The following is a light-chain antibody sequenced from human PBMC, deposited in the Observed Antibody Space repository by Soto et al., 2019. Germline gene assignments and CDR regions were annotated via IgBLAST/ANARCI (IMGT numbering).Light chain of an antibody. CDR2: GAS. J-gene: IGKJ1*01. CDR3: QQYNNWPPWT. Sequence: EIVMTQSPATLSVSPEERATLSCRASQSVSSNLAWYQQKPGQAPRLLIYGASTRATGIPARFSGSGSGTEFTLTISSLQSEDFAVHYCQQYNNWPPWTFGQGTKVEIK. CDR1: QSVSSN. V-gene: IGKV3-15*01.